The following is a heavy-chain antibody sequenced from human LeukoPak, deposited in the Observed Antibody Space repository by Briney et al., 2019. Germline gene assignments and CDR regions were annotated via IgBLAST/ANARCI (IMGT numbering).Heavy chain of an antibody. Sequence: PGGSLRLSCAASGFTVSSNYMSWVRQAPGKGLEWVSVIYSGGSTYYADSVKGRFTISRDNSKNTLHLQMNSLRAEDTAVYYCAKKYNSGSYYFEYWGQGTLVTVSS. V-gene: IGHV3-66*01. CDR1: GFTVSSNY. D-gene: IGHD3-10*01. CDR2: IYSGGST. J-gene: IGHJ4*02. CDR3: AKKYNSGSYYFEY.